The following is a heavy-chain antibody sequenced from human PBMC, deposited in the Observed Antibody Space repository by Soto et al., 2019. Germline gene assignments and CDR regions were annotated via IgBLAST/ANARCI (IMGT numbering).Heavy chain of an antibody. CDR1: GGSISSGGYS. Sequence: QVQLQESGSGLVKPSQTLSLTCAVSGGSISSGGYSWSWIWQPPGKGLEWIGYIYHSGSTYYNPSLKSRVTISMDTSKNQCSLKLNSVTAADTAVYYCARGHDANNDWGQGTLVTVSS. V-gene: IGHV4-30-2*01. D-gene: IGHD2-8*01. CDR3: ARGHDANND. J-gene: IGHJ4*02. CDR2: IYHSGST.